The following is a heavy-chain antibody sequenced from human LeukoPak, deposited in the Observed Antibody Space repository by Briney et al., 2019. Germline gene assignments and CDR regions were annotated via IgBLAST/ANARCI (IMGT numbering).Heavy chain of an antibody. J-gene: IGHJ3*02. Sequence: ASLKVSCKASGYTFSTYGITWVRQAPGQGLEWMGWVRAYNDNTNYAQKFQGRVTMTTDASTSTAYMELRSLRSDDTAVYYCARASALTGTSRTSDDAFDIWGQGTMVTVSS. CDR2: VRAYNDNT. D-gene: IGHD1-7*01. V-gene: IGHV1-18*01. CDR3: ARASALTGTSRTSDDAFDI. CDR1: GYTFSTYG.